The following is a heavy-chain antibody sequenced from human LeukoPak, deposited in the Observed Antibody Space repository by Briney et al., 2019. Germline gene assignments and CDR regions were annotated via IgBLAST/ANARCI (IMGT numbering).Heavy chain of an antibody. J-gene: IGHJ5*02. V-gene: IGHV6-1*01. Sequence: PSQTLSLTCAISGDSVSSNSVTWNWIRQSPSRGLEWLVRTYYRSTWYNDYAVSVRGRITVNPDTSKNQFSLHLNSVTPEGTAVYYCARRLTQYDCFDPWGQGILVTVSS. CDR1: GDSVSSNSVT. CDR3: ARRLTQYDCFDP. CDR2: TYYRSTWYN. D-gene: IGHD2-2*01.